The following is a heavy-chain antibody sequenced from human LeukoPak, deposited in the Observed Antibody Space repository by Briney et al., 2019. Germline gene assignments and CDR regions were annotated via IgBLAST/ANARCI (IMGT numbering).Heavy chain of an antibody. CDR1: GFTFSNYA. D-gene: IGHD3-22*01. Sequence: PGGSLRLSCAASGFTFSNYAMSWVRQAPGKGLEWVSPLSGSGGSTYYADSVKGRFTISRDNSKNTLYLQMNSLRAEDTAVYYCAKDQAAPMIVVAPMDYWGQGTLVTVSS. J-gene: IGHJ4*02. CDR3: AKDQAAPMIVVAPMDY. V-gene: IGHV3-23*01. CDR2: LSGSGGST.